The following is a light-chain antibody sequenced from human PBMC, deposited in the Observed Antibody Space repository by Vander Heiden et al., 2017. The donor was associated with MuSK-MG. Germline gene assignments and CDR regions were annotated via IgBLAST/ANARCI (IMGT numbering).Light chain of an antibody. Sequence: AIRMTQSPSSFSASTGDRVTITCRASQGISSYLAWYQQKPGKAPKLLIYAASTLQSGVPSRFSGSGSGTDFTLTISCLKSEDFATYYCQQYDSYPQTFGQGTKVEIK. CDR1: QGISSY. J-gene: IGKJ1*01. V-gene: IGKV1-8*01. CDR2: AAS. CDR3: QQYDSYPQT.